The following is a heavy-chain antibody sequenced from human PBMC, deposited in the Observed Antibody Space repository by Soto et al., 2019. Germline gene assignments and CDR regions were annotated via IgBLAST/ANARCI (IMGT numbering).Heavy chain of an antibody. CDR3: ANHGGFDF. Sequence: EGQLLQSGGGLVQPGESLRVSCAASGFTFSSSGMSWVRQAPGKGLEWVSSISVRGDDRYYADSVKGRFTISRDNSKNTLYLQMNSLTVEDTAVYYCANHGGFDFWGQGTMVAVSS. CDR2: ISVRGDDR. J-gene: IGHJ3*01. V-gene: IGHV3-23*01. CDR1: GFTFSSSG. D-gene: IGHD4-17*01.